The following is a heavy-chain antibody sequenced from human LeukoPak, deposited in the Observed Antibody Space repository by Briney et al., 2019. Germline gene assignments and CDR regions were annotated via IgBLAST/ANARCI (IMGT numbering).Heavy chain of an antibody. CDR1: GFTFSSYW. CDR2: IKQDGSEK. V-gene: IGHV3-7*03. CDR3: ARDAPDMVRGGIDY. D-gene: IGHD3-10*01. Sequence: PGGPLRLSCAASGFTFSSYWMSWVRQAPGKGLEWVANIKQDGSEKYYVDSVKGRFTISRDNAKNSLYLQMNSLRAEDTAVYYCARDAPDMVRGGIDYWGQGTLVTVSS. J-gene: IGHJ4*02.